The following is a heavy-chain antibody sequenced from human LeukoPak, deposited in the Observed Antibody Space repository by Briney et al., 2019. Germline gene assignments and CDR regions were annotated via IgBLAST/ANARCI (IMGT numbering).Heavy chain of an antibody. CDR3: ARVKGYYGSGSYYNRLGMDV. J-gene: IGHJ6*04. CDR2: INYSGST. D-gene: IGHD3-10*01. V-gene: IGHV4-39*01. Sequence: SETLSLTCTVSGGSISSSSYYWGWIRQPPGKGLEWIGSINYSGSTYYNPSLKSRVTISVDTSKNQFSLKLSSVTAADTAVYYCARVKGYYGSGSYYNRLGMDVWGKGTTVTVSS. CDR1: GGSISSSSYY.